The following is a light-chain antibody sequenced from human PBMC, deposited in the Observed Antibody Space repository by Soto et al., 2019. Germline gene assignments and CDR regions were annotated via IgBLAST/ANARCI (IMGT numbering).Light chain of an antibody. CDR2: DAS. CDR3: QQRRDWPLT. V-gene: IGKV3-11*01. CDR1: QSVSTY. Sequence: EIVLTQSPATLSLSPGEGVTLSCRASQSVSTYLAWLQQRPGQAPRLLIYDASTRATGIPARFSGSGSGTDLTLTISSLEPEDSAVYYCQQRRDWPLTFGGGTKVEIK. J-gene: IGKJ4*01.